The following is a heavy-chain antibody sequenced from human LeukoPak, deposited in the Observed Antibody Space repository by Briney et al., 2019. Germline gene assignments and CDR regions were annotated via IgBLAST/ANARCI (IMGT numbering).Heavy chain of an antibody. CDR1: GYSISSGYY. CDR3: ARPLGYGYRVHWFDP. Sequence: SETLSLTCTVSGYSISSGYYWGWIRQPPGKGLEWIGSIYYSGSTYYNPSLKSRVTISVDTSKNQFSLKLSSVTAADTAVYYCARPLGYGYRVHWFDPWGQGTLVTVSS. V-gene: IGHV4-38-2*02. CDR2: IYYSGST. D-gene: IGHD5-18*01. J-gene: IGHJ5*02.